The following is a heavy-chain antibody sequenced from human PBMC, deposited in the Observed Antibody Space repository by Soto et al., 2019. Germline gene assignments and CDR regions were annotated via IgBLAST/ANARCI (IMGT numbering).Heavy chain of an antibody. J-gene: IGHJ6*02. D-gene: IGHD6-13*01. CDR3: ARVPTWGSSWYGQMDV. Sequence: SVKVSCKASGGTFSSYAISWVRQAPGQGLEWMGGIIPIFGTANYAQKFQGRVTITADESTSTAYMELSSLRSEDTAVYYCARVPTWGSSWYGQMDVWGQGTTVTVSS. V-gene: IGHV1-69*13. CDR1: GGTFSSYA. CDR2: IIPIFGTA.